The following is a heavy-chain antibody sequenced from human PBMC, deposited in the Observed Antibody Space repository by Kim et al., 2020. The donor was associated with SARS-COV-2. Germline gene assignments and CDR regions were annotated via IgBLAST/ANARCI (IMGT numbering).Heavy chain of an antibody. CDR2: INPKSGGT. V-gene: IGHV1-2*02. Sequence: ASVKVSCKASGYTFTGYYMHWVRQAPGQGVEWLGWINPKSGGTNYAQNFQGRVTMTRDTSSSTAYMGLSSLRSDDPAVYCCARDSSGSHYGNWFDPWGQGALVTVSS. CDR1: GYTFTGYY. J-gene: IGHJ5*02. CDR3: ARDSSGSHYGNWFDP. D-gene: IGHD1-26*01.